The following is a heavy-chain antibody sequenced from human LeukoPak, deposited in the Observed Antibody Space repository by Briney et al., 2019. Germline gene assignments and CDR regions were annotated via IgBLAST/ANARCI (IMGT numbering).Heavy chain of an antibody. J-gene: IGHJ4*02. CDR3: ARAGYSYGFGDFDY. V-gene: IGHV1-24*01. CDR2: FDPEDGET. CDR1: GYTLTELS. D-gene: IGHD5-18*01. Sequence: AASVKVSCKVSGYTLTELSMHWVRQAPGKGLEWMGGFDPEDGETIYAQKFQGRVTMTRNTSISTAYMELSSLRSEDTAVYYCARAGYSYGFGDFDYWGQGTLVTVSS.